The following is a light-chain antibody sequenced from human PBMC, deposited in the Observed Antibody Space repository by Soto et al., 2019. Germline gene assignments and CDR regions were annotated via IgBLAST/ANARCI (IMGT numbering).Light chain of an antibody. CDR3: QQYKKGWT. Sequence: EIVMTQSPATLSVSPGERATLSCRASQSVSSNLAWYQPKPGKAPRLLIYGASTRATGIPAKFSGGGSGTEFTLTISSLQSEDFAIYYCQQYKKGWTFGQGTKV. V-gene: IGKV3-15*01. CDR2: GAS. J-gene: IGKJ1*01. CDR1: QSVSSN.